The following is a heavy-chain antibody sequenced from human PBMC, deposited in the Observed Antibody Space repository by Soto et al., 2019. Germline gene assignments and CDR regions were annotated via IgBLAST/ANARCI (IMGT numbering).Heavy chain of an antibody. D-gene: IGHD6-19*01. J-gene: IGHJ4*02. CDR1: GFTFSSYA. V-gene: IGHV3-23*01. CDR3: AKAGFSSGWSPSYFDY. CDR2: MSGTGGTT. Sequence: EVQLLESGGGLVQPGRSLRLSCAASGFTFSSYAMNWVRQAPGKGLEWVSAMSGTGGTTYYADSVKGRFTISRDNSKNTLYLQRNSLRVEDTAVLYCAKAGFSSGWSPSYFDYWGQGTLVTVSS.